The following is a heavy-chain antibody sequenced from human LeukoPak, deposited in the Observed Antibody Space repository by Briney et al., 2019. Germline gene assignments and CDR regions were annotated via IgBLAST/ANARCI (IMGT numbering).Heavy chain of an antibody. CDR1: GYTFTSYD. V-gene: IGHV1-8*03. J-gene: IGHJ5*02. CDR3: ARGGQPGDYYDSSGYYPDFDP. D-gene: IGHD3-22*01. Sequence: ASVKVSCKASGYTFTSYDINWVRQATGQGLEWMGWMNPNSGNTGYAQKFQGRVTITRNTSISTAYMEPSSLRSEDTAVYYCARGGQPGDYYDSSGYYPDFDPWGQGTLVTVSS. CDR2: MNPNSGNT.